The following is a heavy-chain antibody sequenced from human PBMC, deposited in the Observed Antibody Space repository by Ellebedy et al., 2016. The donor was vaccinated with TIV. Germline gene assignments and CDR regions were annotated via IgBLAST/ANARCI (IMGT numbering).Heavy chain of an antibody. D-gene: IGHD3-22*01. CDR2: ISSDSTSI. Sequence: PGGSLRLSCAASGFAFSSSGMTWVRQAPGKGLEWVSYISSDSTSIHYADSVKGRFTISRDNAKNTLHLQMNSLRDEDTAVYYCGPLVVNNNPPFDCWGQGTLVTVSS. V-gene: IGHV3-48*02. CDR3: GPLVVNNNPPFDC. CDR1: GFAFSSSG. J-gene: IGHJ4*02.